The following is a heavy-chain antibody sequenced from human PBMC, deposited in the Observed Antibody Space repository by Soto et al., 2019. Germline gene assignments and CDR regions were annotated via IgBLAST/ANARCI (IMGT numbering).Heavy chain of an antibody. CDR2: INHSGST. D-gene: IGHD3-22*01. CDR3: ARTLLRYYYDSSCYYGP. V-gene: IGHV4-34*01. J-gene: IGHJ5*02. Sequence: SETLSLTCAVYGGSFSGYYWSWIRQPPGKGLEWIGEINHSGSTNYNPSLKSRVTISVDTSKNQFSLKLSSVTAADTAVYYCARTLLRYYYDSSCYYGPWGQGTLVTVSS. CDR1: GGSFSGYY.